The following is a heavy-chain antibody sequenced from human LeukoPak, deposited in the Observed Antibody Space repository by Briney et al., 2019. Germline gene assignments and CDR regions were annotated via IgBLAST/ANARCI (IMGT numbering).Heavy chain of an antibody. D-gene: IGHD3-10*01. V-gene: IGHV3-11*01. CDR2: ISPGGTTM. Sequence: PRGSLRLSCATSGFTFSDYYMSWIRQTPGKGLEWVAYISPGGTTMEYAKSVKGRFTISRDNAKDSLYLQMNSLEAEDTAVYYCAKGHTYGMIWGQGTLVSVSS. CDR1: GFTFSDYY. CDR3: AKGHTYGMI. J-gene: IGHJ4*02.